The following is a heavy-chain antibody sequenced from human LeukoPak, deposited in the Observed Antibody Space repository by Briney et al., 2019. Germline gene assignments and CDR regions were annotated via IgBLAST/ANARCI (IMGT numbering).Heavy chain of an antibody. J-gene: IGHJ4*02. Sequence: FSASAATTYYADSVKGRFTISRDNSKNTLYLQMNSLGDEDTALYYCASSGARWRGGSYYFDYWGQGSLVSVSS. CDR2: FSASAATT. CDR3: ASSGARWRGGSYYFDY. V-gene: IGHV3-23*01. D-gene: IGHD2-15*01.